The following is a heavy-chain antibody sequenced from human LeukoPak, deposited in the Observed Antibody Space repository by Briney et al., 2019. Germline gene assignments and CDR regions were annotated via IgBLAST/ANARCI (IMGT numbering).Heavy chain of an antibody. V-gene: IGHV1-2*02. D-gene: IGHD3-22*01. CDR1: EYTFTGNY. J-gene: IGHJ4*02. CDR2: INPNNGGT. CDR3: ARSFGNYYYDSSGYNY. Sequence: ASVKVSCKASEYTFTGNYMHWVRQAPGQGLEWMGWINPNNGGTHYAQKFQGRVTMTRDTSSSTGYMELSSLRSEDTAVYYCARSFGNYYYDSSGYNYWGQGTLVTVSS.